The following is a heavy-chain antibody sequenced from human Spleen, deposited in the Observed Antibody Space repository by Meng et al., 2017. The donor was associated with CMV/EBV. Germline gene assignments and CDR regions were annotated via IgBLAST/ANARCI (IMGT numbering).Heavy chain of an antibody. Sequence: FGIHPMYWVRQAPGKGLEWVAVISYDGSNQDYADSVQGRFTISRDNSNNTLYLDMTSLRPEDTAVYYCARDPGYDFWSGYGVSWFDPWGQGTLVTVSS. J-gene: IGHJ5*02. D-gene: IGHD3-3*01. CDR2: ISYDGSNQ. V-gene: IGHV3-30*04. CDR1: FGIHP. CDR3: ARDPGYDFWSGYGVSWFDP.